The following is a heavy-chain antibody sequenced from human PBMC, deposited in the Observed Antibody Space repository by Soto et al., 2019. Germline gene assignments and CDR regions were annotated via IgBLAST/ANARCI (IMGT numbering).Heavy chain of an antibody. CDR2: FDPEDGET. Sequence: ASVKVSCKVSGYTLTELSMHWVRQAPGKGLEWMGGFDPEDGETIYAQKFQGRVTMTEDTSTDTAYMELSSLRSEDTAVYYCATGPPYSGYDFGGTFDYWGQGTLVTVSS. CDR3: ATGPPYSGYDFGGTFDY. CDR1: GYTLTELS. V-gene: IGHV1-24*01. D-gene: IGHD5-12*01. J-gene: IGHJ4*02.